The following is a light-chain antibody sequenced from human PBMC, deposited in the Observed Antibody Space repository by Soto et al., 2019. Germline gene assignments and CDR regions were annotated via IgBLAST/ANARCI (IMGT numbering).Light chain of an antibody. V-gene: IGKV1-39*01. CDR2: EAS. J-gene: IGKJ1*01. CDR1: QTSATY. Sequence: DIEMTQSPTSMSESVGDRVTIICRASQTSATYINWYQQKSGSAPRLLIYEASGLQSGVPSRFSGSGSGTHFVLTISNFQTEDSATYFCQQTYTNTQTFGQGTKLDI. CDR3: QQTYTNTQT.